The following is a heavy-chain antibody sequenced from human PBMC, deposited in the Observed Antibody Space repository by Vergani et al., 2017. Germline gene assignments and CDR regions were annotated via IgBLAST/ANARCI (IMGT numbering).Heavy chain of an antibody. V-gene: IGHV1-69*01. CDR3: ARGGDIXVVPAAARRNYYYYYMDV. CDR2: IIHIFGTA. J-gene: IGHJ6*03. Sequence: QVQLVQSGAEVKKPGSSVKVSCKASGGTFSSYAISWVRQAPGQGLEWMGGIIHIFGTANYAQKFQGRVTITADESTSTAYMALSSLRSEDTAVYYCARGGDIXVVPAAARRNYYYYYMDVWGKGTTVTVSS. D-gene: IGHD2-2*01. CDR1: GGTFSSYA.